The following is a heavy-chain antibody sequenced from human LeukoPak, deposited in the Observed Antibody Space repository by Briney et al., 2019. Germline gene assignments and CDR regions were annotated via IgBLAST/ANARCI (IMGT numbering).Heavy chain of an antibody. CDR3: ANQMVYSSSSGITDY. J-gene: IGHJ4*02. CDR1: GFTFSSYA. CDR2: ISGSGGST. Sequence: GGSLRLSCAASGFTFSSYAMSWVRQAPGKGLGWVSAISGSGGSTYYADSVKGRFTISRDNSKNTLYLQMNSLRAEDTAVYYCANQMVYSSSSGITDYWGQGTLVTVSS. V-gene: IGHV3-23*01. D-gene: IGHD6-6*01.